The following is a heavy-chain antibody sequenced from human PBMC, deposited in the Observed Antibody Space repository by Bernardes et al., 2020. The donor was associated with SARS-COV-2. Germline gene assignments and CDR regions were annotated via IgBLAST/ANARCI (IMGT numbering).Heavy chain of an antibody. CDR2: IKQDGSEK. V-gene: IGHV3-7*04. J-gene: IGHJ6*02. CDR1: GFTFSTYW. CDR3: ARERGTSGWSPSYYHYYGMDL. Sequence: GSLRLSCAASGFTFSTYWMSWVRQVPGKGLEWVANIKQDGSEKYYVDSVRGRLTISRDNAKNSLTLQINSLRADDTAVYYCARERGTSGWSPSYYHYYGMDLWGQGTTVTVSS. D-gene: IGHD6-19*01.